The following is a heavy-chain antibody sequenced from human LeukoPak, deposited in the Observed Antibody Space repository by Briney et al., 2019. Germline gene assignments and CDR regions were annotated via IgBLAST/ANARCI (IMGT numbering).Heavy chain of an antibody. CDR1: GVSISSYY. D-gene: IGHD4-17*01. J-gene: IGHJ5*02. V-gene: IGHV4-59*01. Sequence: SETLSLTCTVSGVSISSYYWSWIRQPPGKGLEWIGYIYHSGSTNYNPSLKSRVTISVDTSKNQFSLKLSSVTAADTAVYYCASLNDYGDYGWFDPWGQGTLVTVSS. CDR2: IYHSGST. CDR3: ASLNDYGDYGWFDP.